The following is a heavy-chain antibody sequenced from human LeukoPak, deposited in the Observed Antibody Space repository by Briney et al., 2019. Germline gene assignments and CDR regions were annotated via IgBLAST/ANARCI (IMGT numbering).Heavy chain of an antibody. CDR2: ISYDGSNK. J-gene: IGHJ6*03. CDR3: ARGKRITIRYYYYMDV. V-gene: IGHV3-30*04. Sequence: GGSLRLSCAASGFTFSSCAMHWVRQAPGKGLEWVAVISYDGSNKYYADSVKGRFTISRDNSKNTLYLQMNSLRAEDTAVYYCARGKRITIRYYYYMDVWGKGTTVTVSS. CDR1: GFTFSSCA. D-gene: IGHD3-3*01.